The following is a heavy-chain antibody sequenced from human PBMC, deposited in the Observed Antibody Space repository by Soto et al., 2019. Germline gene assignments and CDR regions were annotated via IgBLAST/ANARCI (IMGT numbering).Heavy chain of an antibody. D-gene: IGHD5-12*01. Sequence: QVQLQESGPGLVKPSQTLSLTCTVSGGSISSGGYYWSWIRQHPGKGLEWIGYIYYSGSTYYNPTLKSRVTLSVDTSDNQFALRLSSVTAADTAVYYCARKDSGDGDYMDVWGKGTTVTVSS. CDR2: IYYSGST. CDR1: GGSISSGGYY. J-gene: IGHJ6*03. CDR3: ARKDSGDGDYMDV. V-gene: IGHV4-31*03.